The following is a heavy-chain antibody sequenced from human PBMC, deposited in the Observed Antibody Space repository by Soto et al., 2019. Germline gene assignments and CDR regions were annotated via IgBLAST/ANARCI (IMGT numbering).Heavy chain of an antibody. Sequence: QVQLVQSGAEVKKPGDSVKVSCKASGYSFTSYSISWVRQAPGQGLEWMGWNNVYNDRTNYAQNLQGRVTLTTDRSTTTVYMELRSLRPDDTAVYYCAREGCYGDYQDAAFDIWGQGTLVTVSS. V-gene: IGHV1-18*01. CDR2: NNVYNDRT. J-gene: IGHJ3*02. D-gene: IGHD4-17*01. CDR3: AREGCYGDYQDAAFDI. CDR1: GYSFTSYS.